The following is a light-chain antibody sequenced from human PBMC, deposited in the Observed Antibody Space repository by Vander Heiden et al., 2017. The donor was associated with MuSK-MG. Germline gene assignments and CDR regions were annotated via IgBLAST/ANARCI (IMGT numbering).Light chain of an antibody. V-gene: IGKV3-20*01. CDR2: GAS. CDR1: QSVSSSY. J-gene: IGKJ1*01. Sequence: EVVLTQSPGTLSLSPGERATLSCRASQSVSSSYLAWYQKKPGPAPRLLNYGASSGATGIPERFSGGGSGTDFTLTISRLEPEDFAVYCCQQYGSSPWTFGRGTKVXIK. CDR3: QQYGSSPWT.